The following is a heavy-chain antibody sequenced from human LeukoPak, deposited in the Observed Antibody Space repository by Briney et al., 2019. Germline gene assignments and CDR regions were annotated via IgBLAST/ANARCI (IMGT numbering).Heavy chain of an antibody. Sequence: GGSLRLSCAASGFTFSSSWMNWVRQAPGKGLEWVANIKQDGSEKYYVDSVKGRFTISRDNAKNSLFLQMNSLRAEDTAVYYCARGDYYDRFFDYWGQGTLVTVSS. V-gene: IGHV3-7*01. D-gene: IGHD3-22*01. CDR1: GFTFSSSW. CDR2: IKQDGSEK. J-gene: IGHJ4*02. CDR3: ARGDYYDRFFDY.